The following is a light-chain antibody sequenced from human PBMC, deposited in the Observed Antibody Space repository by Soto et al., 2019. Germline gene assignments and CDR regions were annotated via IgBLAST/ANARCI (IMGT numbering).Light chain of an antibody. Sequence: QSALTQPASVSGSPGQSIAISCTGTSSDVGGSNYVSWYQQYPGKAPKLMIYDVSNRPSGVSIRFSGSKSGNTASLTISGLQAEDEADYYCSSYTTSTLVVFGGGTKVTVL. V-gene: IGLV2-14*01. CDR2: DVS. CDR1: SSDVGGSNY. CDR3: SSYTTSTLVV. J-gene: IGLJ2*01.